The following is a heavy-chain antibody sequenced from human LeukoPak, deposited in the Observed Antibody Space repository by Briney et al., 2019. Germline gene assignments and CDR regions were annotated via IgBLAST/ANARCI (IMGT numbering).Heavy chain of an antibody. D-gene: IGHD3-16*01. CDR1: GGSISSYY. CDR3: ARRLLSRWGGIKGTFDI. Sequence: PSETLSLTCTVSGGSISSYYWSWIRQPAGEGLEWIGRIYTSGSTNYNPSLKSRVTMSVDTSKNQFSLKLSSVTAADTAVYYCARRLLSRWGGIKGTFDIWGQGTMVTVSS. CDR2: IYTSGST. J-gene: IGHJ3*02. V-gene: IGHV4-4*07.